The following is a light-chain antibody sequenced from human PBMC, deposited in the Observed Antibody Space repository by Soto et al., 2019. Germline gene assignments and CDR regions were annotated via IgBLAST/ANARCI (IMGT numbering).Light chain of an antibody. Sequence: QSALTQPASVSGSPGQSITISCTGTSSDVGGYNYVSWYQQHPGKAPKLMFYDVSNRPSGVSNRFSGSKSGNTASLTISGLQAEDEADYYCSSYTSSSTRVFGTGTKPTVL. CDR3: SSYTSSSTRV. J-gene: IGLJ1*01. CDR1: SSDVGGYNY. V-gene: IGLV2-14*01. CDR2: DVS.